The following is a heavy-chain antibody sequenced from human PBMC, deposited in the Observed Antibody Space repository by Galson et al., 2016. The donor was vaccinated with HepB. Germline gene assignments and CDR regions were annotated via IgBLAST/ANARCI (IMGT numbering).Heavy chain of an antibody. Sequence: SVKVSCKASGYTFTGYYMHWVRQAPGQGLQWMGWINPNSGDTNYAQKFQGRVTMTGDTSISTAYMELSGLIPDDTAVYYCARQGAAWELLHGDYWGQGTLVTVSS. CDR1: GYTFTGYY. V-gene: IGHV1-2*02. CDR2: INPNSGDT. J-gene: IGHJ4*02. D-gene: IGHD1-26*01. CDR3: ARQGAAWELLHGDY.